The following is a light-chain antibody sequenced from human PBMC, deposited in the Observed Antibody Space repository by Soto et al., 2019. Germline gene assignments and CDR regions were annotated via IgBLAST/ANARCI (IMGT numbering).Light chain of an antibody. CDR3: QQYNSYPLT. V-gene: IGKV1-5*01. CDR2: DAS. CDR1: QSISSW. Sequence: DIQMTQSASTLSASEGDRATISCRASQSISSWLAWYQQKPGQAPKLLIYDASSLASGVPSRFSGSGSGTEFTLTISSLQPDDFATYYCQQYNSYPLTFGGGTKVAIK. J-gene: IGKJ4*01.